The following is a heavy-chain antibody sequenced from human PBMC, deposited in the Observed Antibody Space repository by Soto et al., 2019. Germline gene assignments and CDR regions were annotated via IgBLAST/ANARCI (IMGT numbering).Heavy chain of an antibody. CDR3: ARDDPGLLVKRPDYYYGMDV. CDR2: IYYSGST. V-gene: IGHV4-61*01. CDR1: GGSVSSGSYY. J-gene: IGHJ6*02. D-gene: IGHD2-21*01. Sequence: SETLSLTCTVSGGSVSSGSYYWSWIRQPPGKGLEWIGYIYYSGSTNYNPSLKSRVTISVDTSKNQFSLKLSSVTAADTAVYYCARDDPGLLVKRPDYYYGMDVWGQGTTVTVSS.